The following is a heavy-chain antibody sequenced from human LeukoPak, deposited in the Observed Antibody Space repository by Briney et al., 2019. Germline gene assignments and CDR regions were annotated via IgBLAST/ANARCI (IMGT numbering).Heavy chain of an antibody. Sequence: GGSLRLSCEASGFAFDSYTITWVRQAPGKGLESVSSITSRSSHIYIADSVKGRFTISRDNAKNSLFLQMSSLRVEDTAVYYCARVAQGATTENYFYYYMDVWGKGTTVTVSS. CDR3: ARVAQGATTENYFYYYMDV. CDR1: GFAFDSYT. D-gene: IGHD4-11*01. J-gene: IGHJ6*03. CDR2: ITSRSSHI. V-gene: IGHV3-21*01.